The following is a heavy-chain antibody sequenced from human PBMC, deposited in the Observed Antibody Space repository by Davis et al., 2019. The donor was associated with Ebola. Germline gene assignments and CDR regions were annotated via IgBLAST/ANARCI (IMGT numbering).Heavy chain of an antibody. J-gene: IGHJ4*02. CDR2: IYYSGST. D-gene: IGHD6-13*01. Sequence: MPSETLSLTCTVSGGSVSSGGHYWSWIRQPPGKGLEWIAYIYYSGSTHYNPSLKSRATISVDTSRNQFSLRLSSVTAADTAVFYCARQVGGSSWFEWGQGTLVTVSS. CDR3: ARQVGGSSWFE. V-gene: IGHV4-61*08. CDR1: GGSVSSGGHY.